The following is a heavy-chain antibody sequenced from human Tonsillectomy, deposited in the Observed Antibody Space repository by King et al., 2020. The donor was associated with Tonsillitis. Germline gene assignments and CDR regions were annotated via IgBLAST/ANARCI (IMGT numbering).Heavy chain of an antibody. CDR2: IDATDSYT. V-gene: IGHV5-10-1*03. CDR1: GFTFTNHW. CDR3: ARVGVGDAFDI. Sequence: QLVQSGAEVRKPGESLRISCQGFGFTFTNHWIVWVRQLPGKGLEWMGRIDATDSYTTYSPSFQGHVTFSADKSIGTVYLQWTGLKASDTATYYCARVGVGDAFDIWGRGTVVTVSS. D-gene: IGHD1-26*01. J-gene: IGHJ3*02.